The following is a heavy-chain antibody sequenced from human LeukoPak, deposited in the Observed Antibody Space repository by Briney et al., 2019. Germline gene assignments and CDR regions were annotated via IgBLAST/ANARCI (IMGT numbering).Heavy chain of an antibody. D-gene: IGHD3-22*01. J-gene: IGHJ4*02. CDR1: GYTFTGYY. CDR3: ARVRYYYDSSGNTYFDY. CDR2: INPNSGGT. Sequence: ASVKVSCKASGYTFTGYYMHWVRQAPGQGLEWMGRINPNSGGTNYAQKFQGRVTMTRDTSISTAYMELSRLRSDDTAVYYCARVRYYYDSSGNTYFDYWGQGTPVTVSS. V-gene: IGHV1-2*06.